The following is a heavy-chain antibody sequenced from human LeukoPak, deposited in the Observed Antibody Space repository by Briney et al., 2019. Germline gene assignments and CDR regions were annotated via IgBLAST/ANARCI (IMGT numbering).Heavy chain of an antibody. D-gene: IGHD3-9*01. CDR3: AREAPRNTIAKKFDP. CDR2: INWNGGST. J-gene: IGHJ5*02. CDR1: GFTFDDYG. V-gene: IGHV3-20*04. Sequence: GGSLRLSCAASGFTFDDYGMSWVRQAPGKGLEWVSGINWNGGSTGYADSVKGRFTISRDNAKNSLYLQMNSLRAEDTAVYYCAREAPRNTIAKKFDPWGQGTLVAVSS.